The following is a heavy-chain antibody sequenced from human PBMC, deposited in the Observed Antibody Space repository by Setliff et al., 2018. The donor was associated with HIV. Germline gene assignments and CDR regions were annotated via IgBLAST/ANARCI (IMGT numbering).Heavy chain of an antibody. Sequence: SETLSLTCSVSGGSISSSSYYWGWIRQPPGKGLDWIGSMSYTGTTYDNPSLKSRVTISLDTSKNQVSLRLSSVTAADTGVYYCARHRDPPGTSWIFYYYYMDLWGGGTTVTVSS. D-gene: IGHD2-2*01. CDR2: MSYTGTT. V-gene: IGHV4-39*01. J-gene: IGHJ6*03. CDR1: GGSISSSSYY. CDR3: ARHRDPPGTSWIFYYYYMDL.